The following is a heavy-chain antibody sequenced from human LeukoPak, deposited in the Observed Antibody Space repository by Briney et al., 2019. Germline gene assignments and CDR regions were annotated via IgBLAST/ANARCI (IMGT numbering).Heavy chain of an antibody. CDR2: ISGSGGST. D-gene: IGHD1-26*01. CDR1: GFTFSSYA. V-gene: IGHV3-23*01. Sequence: GGSLRLSCAASGFTFSSYAMSWVRRAPGKGLEWVSAISGSGGSTYYADSVKGRFTISRDNSKNTLYLQMNSLRAEDTAVYYCAKDLSGSYYFYFDYWGQGTLVTVSS. J-gene: IGHJ4*02. CDR3: AKDLSGSYYFYFDY.